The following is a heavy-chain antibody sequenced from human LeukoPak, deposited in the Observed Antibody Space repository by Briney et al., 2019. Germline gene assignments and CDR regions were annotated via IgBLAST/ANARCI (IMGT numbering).Heavy chain of an antibody. Sequence: GGSLRLSCAAYGFTFDDYGMSWVRQAPGKGLEWVSGINWNGGSTGYADSVKGRFTISRDNAKNSLYLQMNSLRAEDTALYYCARGGSDSSSWYYYYYYMDVWGKGTTVTVSS. V-gene: IGHV3-20*04. J-gene: IGHJ6*03. CDR2: INWNGGST. CDR3: ARGGSDSSSWYYYYYYMDV. CDR1: GFTFDDYG. D-gene: IGHD6-13*01.